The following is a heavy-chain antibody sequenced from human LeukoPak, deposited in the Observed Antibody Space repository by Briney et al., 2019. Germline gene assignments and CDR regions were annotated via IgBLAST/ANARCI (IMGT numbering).Heavy chain of an antibody. J-gene: IGHJ3*02. V-gene: IGHV4-4*07. CDR2: IYTSGTT. CDR3: ARIKEELSDI. CDR1: GGSINSYY. Sequence: PSETLSLTCTVSGGSINSYYWSWIRHPAGKGLEWIGRIYTSGTTNYNPSLKSRVTMSVDTSKNQFSLKLSSVTAADTAVYYCARIKEELSDIWGQGTMVTVSS.